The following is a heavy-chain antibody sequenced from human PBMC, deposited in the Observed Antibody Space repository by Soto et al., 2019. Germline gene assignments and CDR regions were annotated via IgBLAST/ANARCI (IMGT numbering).Heavy chain of an antibody. J-gene: IGHJ4*02. CDR3: ARFDSRGRLNDY. Sequence: QVQLVQSGAEVKKPGSSVKVSCKASGGTFSSYAISWVRQAPGQGLEWMGGVIPIVGTANYAQKFQGRVTITADESTSTAYMELSSLISEDTAVYYCARFDSRGRLNDYWGQGTLGTVSS. V-gene: IGHV1-69*01. CDR2: VIPIVGTA. CDR1: GGTFSSYA. D-gene: IGHD2-21*01.